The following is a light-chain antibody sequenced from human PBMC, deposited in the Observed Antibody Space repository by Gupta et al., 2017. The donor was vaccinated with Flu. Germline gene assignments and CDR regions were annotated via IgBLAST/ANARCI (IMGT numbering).Light chain of an antibody. J-gene: IGLJ2*01. CDR2: SNN. V-gene: IGLV1-44*01. CDR1: SSNIGSNT. CDR3: AAWDDSLNGVV. Sequence: QSVLTQPPSASGTPGRRVTLSCSGSSSNIGSNTVNWYQQLPGTAPKLLIYSNNHRPSGVPDRFSGSKSGTSASLAISGLQSEDEADYYCAAWDDSLNGVVFGGGTKLTVL.